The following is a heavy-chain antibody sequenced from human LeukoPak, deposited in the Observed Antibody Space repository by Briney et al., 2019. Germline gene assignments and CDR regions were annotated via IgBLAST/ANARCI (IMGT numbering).Heavy chain of an antibody. Sequence: ASVKVSCKASGYTFTSYAIHWVRQAPGQRLEWMGWISASNGNTKYSQNFQGRVTFISNTSATTAFMELSSLRSEDAAVYYCARDSGSGSNDDWGQGTLVTVSS. CDR3: ARDSGSGSNDD. D-gene: IGHD1-26*01. V-gene: IGHV1-3*01. CDR2: ISASNGNT. CDR1: GYTFTSYA. J-gene: IGHJ4*02.